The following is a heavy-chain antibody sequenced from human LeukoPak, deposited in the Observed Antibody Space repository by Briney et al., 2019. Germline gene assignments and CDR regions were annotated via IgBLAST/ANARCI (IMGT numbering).Heavy chain of an antibody. CDR2: ISGRGCST. CDR1: VFTFSSYA. CDR3: AKSMVRENWFDP. V-gene: IGHV3-23*01. Sequence: GGSLRLSCAASVFTFSSYAMSWVRHAPGKGLEWVSAISGRGCSTYYADSVKGRFTISRDNSKNTLYLKMNRLRAEVRAVYYCAKSMVRENWFDPWGQGTLVTVSS. D-gene: IGHD3-10*01. J-gene: IGHJ5*02.